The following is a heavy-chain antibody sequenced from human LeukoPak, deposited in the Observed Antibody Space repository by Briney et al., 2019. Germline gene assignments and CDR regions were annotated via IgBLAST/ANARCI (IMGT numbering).Heavy chain of an antibody. D-gene: IGHD5/OR15-5a*01. V-gene: IGHV3-66*01. CDR1: GFTVSSNY. J-gene: IGHJ4*02. CDR2: IYSGGST. CDR3: ARDVYLHTFDY. Sequence: GGSLRLSCAASGFTVSSNYMSWVRQAPVKGLEWVSVIYSGGSTYYADSVKGRFTISRDNSKNTLYLQMNSLRAEDTAVYYCARDVYLHTFDYWGQGTLVTVSS.